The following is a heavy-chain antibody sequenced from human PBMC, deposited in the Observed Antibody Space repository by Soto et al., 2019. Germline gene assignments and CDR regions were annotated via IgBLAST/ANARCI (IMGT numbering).Heavy chain of an antibody. V-gene: IGHV4-61*01. CDR2: IHYSGPT. J-gene: IGHJ4*02. D-gene: IGHD3-16*02. Sequence: SETLSLTCTVSGGSVSNGNYYWSWIRQTPVKGLEWIGYIHYSGPTNYNPSLKSRVTMSLDTSKNQFSLRLNSVTAADTAAYYCARGLTMGQLPSRSNYWGQGALVTVSS. CDR3: ARGLTMGQLPSRSNY. CDR1: GGSVSNGNYY.